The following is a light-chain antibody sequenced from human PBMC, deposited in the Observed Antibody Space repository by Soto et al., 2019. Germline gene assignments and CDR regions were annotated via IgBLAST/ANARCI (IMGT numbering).Light chain of an antibody. Sequence: QLVLTQPASVSGSPGRSVTISCTGTSTDVGDFNYVSWYQHLPGRAPKLIIYDVTNRPSGISYRFSASKSGRTASLTISGLQAEDEGDYYCSSYSSSTTHVVFGGGTKVTVL. CDR1: STDVGDFNY. CDR2: DVT. J-gene: IGLJ2*01. CDR3: SSYSSSTTHVV. V-gene: IGLV2-14*03.